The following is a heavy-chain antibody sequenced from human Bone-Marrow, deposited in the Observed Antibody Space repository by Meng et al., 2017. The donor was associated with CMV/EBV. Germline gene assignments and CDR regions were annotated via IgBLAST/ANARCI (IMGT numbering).Heavy chain of an antibody. CDR3: AREVAPTKGYGMDV. J-gene: IGHJ6*02. Sequence: SETLSLTCTVSGSSISSYYWSWIRQPPGKGLEWIGYIYYSGSTNYNPSLKSRVTISVDTSKNQFSLKLSSVTAADTAVYYCAREVAPTKGYGMDVWGQGTTVTVSS. CDR2: IYYSGST. CDR1: GSSISSYY. D-gene: IGHD5-12*01. V-gene: IGHV4-59*01.